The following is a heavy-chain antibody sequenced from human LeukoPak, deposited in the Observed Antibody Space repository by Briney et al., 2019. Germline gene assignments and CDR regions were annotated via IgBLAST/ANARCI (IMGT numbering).Heavy chain of an antibody. D-gene: IGHD3-16*01. J-gene: IGHJ3*02. CDR3: ARPYPRLDDAFDI. CDR2: MNPNSGNT. V-gene: IGHV1-8*01. Sequence: ASVKVSCKAAGYTFTSYYINWVRQATGQGLEWMGWMNPNSGNTGYAQKFQGRVTMTRNTSISTAYMELSSLRSEDTAVYYCARPYPRLDDAFDIWGQGTMVTVSS. CDR1: GYTFTSYY.